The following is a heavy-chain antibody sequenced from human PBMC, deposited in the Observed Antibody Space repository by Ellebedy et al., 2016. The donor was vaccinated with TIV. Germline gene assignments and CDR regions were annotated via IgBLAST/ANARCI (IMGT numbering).Heavy chain of an antibody. CDR1: GFTFSTSW. V-gene: IGHV3-7*01. Sequence: GESLKISCTASGFTFSTSWMTWVRQAPGKGLEWVASIKDAGNEIEYVDSVKGRFTISRENAKMSLFLQMNSLRPEDTAVYYCARIETMNRGDPIDYWGQGTLVTVSS. J-gene: IGHJ4*02. CDR3: ARIETMNRGDPIDY. D-gene: IGHD3-10*01. CDR2: IKDAGNEI.